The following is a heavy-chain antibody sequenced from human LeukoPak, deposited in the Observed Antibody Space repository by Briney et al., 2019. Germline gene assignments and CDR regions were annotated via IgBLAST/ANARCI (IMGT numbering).Heavy chain of an antibody. V-gene: IGHV1-24*01. CDR1: RYTLTELS. CDR3: ATGGLAAAGLRGTIDY. CDR2: FDPEDGET. D-gene: IGHD6-13*01. J-gene: IGHJ4*02. Sequence: ASVKVSCKVSRYTLTELSMHWVRQAPGKGLEWMGGFDPEDGETIYAQKFQGRVTMTEDTSTDTAYMELSSLRSEDTAVYYCATGGLAAAGLRGTIDYWGQGTLVTVCS.